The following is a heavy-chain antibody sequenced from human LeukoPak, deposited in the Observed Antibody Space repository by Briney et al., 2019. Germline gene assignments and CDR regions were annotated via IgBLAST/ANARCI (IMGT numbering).Heavy chain of an antibody. J-gene: IGHJ3*02. D-gene: IGHD3-3*01. CDR1: GFTLGDYG. V-gene: IGHV3-7*04. Sequence: PGGSLRLSCAASGFTLGDYGMSWVRQAPGKGLEWVANIKQDGSEKYYVDSVKGRFTISRDNAKNSLYLQMNSLRAEDTAVYLCAGGLYSVYDFWSGYSGLAFDIWGQGTMVTVSS. CDR3: AGGLYSVYDFWSGYSGLAFDI. CDR2: IKQDGSEK.